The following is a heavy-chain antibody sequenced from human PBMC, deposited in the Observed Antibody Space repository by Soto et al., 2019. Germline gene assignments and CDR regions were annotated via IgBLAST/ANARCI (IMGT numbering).Heavy chain of an antibody. CDR1: EFSFSTHY. Sequence: GGSLRHSCAASEFSFSTHYMNWVRQSPGKGLEWVSSINRDSTVIYYADSVKGRFTISRDNARNSLSLQMNSLRAEDTAVYYCLNGDYYVGPGTLVTVSS. D-gene: IGHD3-16*01. CDR2: INRDSTVI. CDR3: LNGDYY. V-gene: IGHV3-48*01. J-gene: IGHJ4*02.